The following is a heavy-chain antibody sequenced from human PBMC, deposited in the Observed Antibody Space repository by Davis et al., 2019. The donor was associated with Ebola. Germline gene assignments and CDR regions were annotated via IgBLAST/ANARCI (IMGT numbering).Heavy chain of an antibody. D-gene: IGHD3-16*02. Sequence: AASVKVSCKASGYTFTGYYMHWVRQAPGQGLEWMGRINPNSGGTNYAQKFQGRVTMTRDTSISTAYMELSRLRSDDTAVYYCARPDPVWGSYREIKWGQGTLVTVSS. CDR1: GYTFTGYY. CDR2: INPNSGGT. J-gene: IGHJ4*02. CDR3: ARPDPVWGSYREIK. V-gene: IGHV1-2*06.